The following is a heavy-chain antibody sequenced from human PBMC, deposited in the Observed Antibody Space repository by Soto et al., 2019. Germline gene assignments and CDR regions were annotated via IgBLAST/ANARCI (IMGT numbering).Heavy chain of an antibody. D-gene: IGHD2-2*01. CDR2: IKQDGSEK. J-gene: IGHJ2*01. CDR1: GFTFSSYW. Sequence: EVQLVESGGGLVQPGGSLRLSCAASGFTFSSYWMSWVRQAPGKGLEWVANIKQDGSEKYYVDPVKGRFTISRDNAKNSLYLQMNSLRAEDTAVYYCARGPAADIVVVPAAKYWYFDLWGRGTLVTVSS. V-gene: IGHV3-7*01. CDR3: ARGPAADIVVVPAAKYWYFDL.